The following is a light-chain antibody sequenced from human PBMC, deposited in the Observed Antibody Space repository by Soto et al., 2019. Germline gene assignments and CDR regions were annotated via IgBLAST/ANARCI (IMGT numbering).Light chain of an antibody. Sequence: EIVMTQSPASLSVSPGETATLSCRASQSISNSLAWYQQKPGQAPSLLIYGASTRATGIPARFSGSGSGTEFTLTISSLQSEDSARYYCHQYNSWPPMTFGQGTKLEIK. CDR2: GAS. CDR1: QSISNS. V-gene: IGKV3-15*01. CDR3: HQYNSWPPMT. J-gene: IGKJ2*01.